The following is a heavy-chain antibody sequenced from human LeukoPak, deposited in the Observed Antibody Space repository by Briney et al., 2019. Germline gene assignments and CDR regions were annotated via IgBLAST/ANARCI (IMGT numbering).Heavy chain of an antibody. CDR1: GFTFSSYW. CDR2: IWYDGSNK. Sequence: GGSLRLSCAASGFTFSSYWMSWVRQAPGKGLEWVAVIWYDGSNKYYADSVKGRFTISRDNSKNTLYLQMNSLRAEDTAVYYCARDSVYKSVLDYWGQGTLVTVSS. CDR3: ARDSVYKSVLDY. J-gene: IGHJ4*02. V-gene: IGHV3-33*08. D-gene: IGHD1-14*01.